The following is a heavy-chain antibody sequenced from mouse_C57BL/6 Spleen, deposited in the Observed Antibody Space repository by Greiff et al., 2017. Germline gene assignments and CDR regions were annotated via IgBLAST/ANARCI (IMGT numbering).Heavy chain of an antibody. J-gene: IGHJ4*01. CDR2: ISYDGSN. D-gene: IGHD1-1*01. CDR1: GYSITSGYY. CDR3: ARAITTYYYAMDY. V-gene: IGHV3-6*01. Sequence: EVQRVESGPGLVKPSQSLSLTCSVTGYSITSGYYWNWIRQFPGNKLEWMGYISYDGSNNYNPSLKNRISITRDTSKNQFFLKLNSVTTEDTATYYCARAITTYYYAMDYWGQGTSVTVSS.